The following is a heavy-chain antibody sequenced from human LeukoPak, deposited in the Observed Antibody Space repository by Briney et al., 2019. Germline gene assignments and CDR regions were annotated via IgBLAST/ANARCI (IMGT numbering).Heavy chain of an antibody. Sequence: SGGSLRLSCAASGFTFSSYGMHWVRQAPGKGLEWVAFIRYDGSNKYYADSVKGRFTISRDNSKNTLYLQMNSLRAEDTAVYYCAKDEAPNYYDSSGYPQFDYWGQGTLVTVSS. CDR1: GFTFSSYG. V-gene: IGHV3-30*02. CDR3: AKDEAPNYYDSSGYPQFDY. CDR2: IRYDGSNK. D-gene: IGHD3-22*01. J-gene: IGHJ4*02.